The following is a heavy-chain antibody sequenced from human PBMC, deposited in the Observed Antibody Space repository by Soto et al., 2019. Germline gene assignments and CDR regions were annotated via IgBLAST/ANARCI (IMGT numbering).Heavy chain of an antibody. CDR3: AREEVTGTTTAEH. CDR2: IYSGGST. Sequence: GSLRLSCAASGFTVSSNYMSWVRQAPGKGLEWVSVIYSGGSTYYADSVKGRFTISRDNSKNTLYLQMNSLRAEDTAVYYCAREEVTGTTTAEHWGQGTLVTVSS. D-gene: IGHD1-7*01. V-gene: IGHV3-53*01. CDR1: GFTVSSNY. J-gene: IGHJ4*02.